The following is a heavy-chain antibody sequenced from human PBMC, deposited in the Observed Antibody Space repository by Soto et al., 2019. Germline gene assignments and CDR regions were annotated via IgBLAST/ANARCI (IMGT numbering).Heavy chain of an antibody. D-gene: IGHD6-19*01. J-gene: IGHJ6*02. V-gene: IGHV3-74*01. CDR3: ARVPAVAGYYGMDV. CDR1: GFTFSSYW. Sequence: PGGSLRLSCAASGFTFSSYWMHWVRQAPGKGLVWVSRINSDGSSTSYADSVRGRFTISRDNAKNTLYLQMNSLRAEDTAVYYCARVPAVAGYYGMDVWGQGTTVTVSS. CDR2: INSDGSST.